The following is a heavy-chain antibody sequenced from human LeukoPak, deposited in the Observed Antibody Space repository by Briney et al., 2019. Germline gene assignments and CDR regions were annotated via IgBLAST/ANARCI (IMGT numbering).Heavy chain of an antibody. CDR2: ISAYNGNT. CDR1: GYTFSMYG. J-gene: IGHJ4*02. Sequence: GASVKVSCKASGYTFSMYGVSWVRQAPGQGLEWMGWISAYNGNTKYARRLQGRVTMATDTSTSTAYMELRSLRSDDTAVYYCARDRGALPLTTFFDYWGQGTLATVSA. V-gene: IGHV1-18*04. CDR3: ARDRGALPLTTFFDY. D-gene: IGHD3-16*01.